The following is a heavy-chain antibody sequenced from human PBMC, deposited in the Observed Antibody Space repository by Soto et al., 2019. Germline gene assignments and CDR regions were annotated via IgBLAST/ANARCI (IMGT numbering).Heavy chain of an antibody. V-gene: IGHV1-8*01. CDR2: MNPNSGNT. D-gene: IGHD6-13*01. CDR3: ARGNSRSWYQRARGRDALDI. CDR1: GYTFTSYD. Sequence: QVQLVQSGAEVKKPGASVKVSCKASGYTFTSYDINWVRQATGQGLEWMGWMNPNSGNTGYGQKFQGRVTMTRSTSIRTGYRGLSGVRAEETGVYYCARGNSRSWYQRARGRDALDIWGQGTMVTVSS. J-gene: IGHJ3*02.